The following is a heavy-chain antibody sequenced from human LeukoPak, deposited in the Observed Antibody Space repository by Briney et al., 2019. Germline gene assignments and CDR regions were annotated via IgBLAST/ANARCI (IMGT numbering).Heavy chain of an antibody. J-gene: IGHJ4*02. D-gene: IGHD6-13*01. Sequence: SETPSLTCTVSGGSISSSSYYWGWIRQPPGKGLEWIGSIYYSGSTYYNPSPKSRVTISVDTSKNQFSLKLSSVTAADTAVYYCARHVVAAAVIDYWGQGTLVTVSS. CDR3: ARHVVAAAVIDY. CDR2: IYYSGST. V-gene: IGHV4-39*01. CDR1: GGSISSSSYY.